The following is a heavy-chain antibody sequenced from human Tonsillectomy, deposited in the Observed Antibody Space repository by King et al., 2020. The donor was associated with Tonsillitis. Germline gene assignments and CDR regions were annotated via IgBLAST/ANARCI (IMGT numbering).Heavy chain of an antibody. D-gene: IGHD4-23*01. J-gene: IGHJ4*02. CDR2: ISGDGGST. Sequence: VQLVESGGGVVQPGGSLRLSCAASGFTFDDYAMHWVRHAPGKGLEWVSLISGDGGSTYYADSVKGRFTISRDNSKNSLYLQMNSLRTEDTALYYCAKDITGTTVVTPDYWGQGTLVTVSS. V-gene: IGHV3-43*02. CDR1: GFTFDDYA. CDR3: AKDITGTTVVTPDY.